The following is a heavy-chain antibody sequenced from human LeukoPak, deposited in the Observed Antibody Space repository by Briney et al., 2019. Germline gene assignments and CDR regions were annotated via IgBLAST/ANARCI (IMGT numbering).Heavy chain of an antibody. D-gene: IGHD3-9*01. CDR1: GFTFSSYG. J-gene: IGHJ4*02. Sequence: GGSLRLSCAASGFTFSSYGMHWVRQAPGKGLEWVAFIRYDGSNKYYADSVKGRFTISRDNSKNTLYLQMNSLRAEDTAVYYCAKDQSTGWSYHFDYWGQGTLVTVSS. CDR3: AKDQSTGWSYHFDY. V-gene: IGHV3-30*02. CDR2: IRYDGSNK.